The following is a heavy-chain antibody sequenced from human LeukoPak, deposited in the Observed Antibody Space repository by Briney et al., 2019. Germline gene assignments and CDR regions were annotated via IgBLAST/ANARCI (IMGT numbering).Heavy chain of an antibody. CDR1: GFTFSSYE. Sequence: GGSLRLSCAASGFTFSSYEMNWVRQAPGKGLEWVSYISSSGSTIYYVDSVKGRFTISRDNAKNSLYLQMNSLRAEDTAVYYCARDKEDYYGSGSYFAAFDYWGQGTLVTVSS. CDR3: ARDKEDYYGSGSYFAAFDY. J-gene: IGHJ4*02. V-gene: IGHV3-48*03. D-gene: IGHD3-10*01. CDR2: ISSSGSTI.